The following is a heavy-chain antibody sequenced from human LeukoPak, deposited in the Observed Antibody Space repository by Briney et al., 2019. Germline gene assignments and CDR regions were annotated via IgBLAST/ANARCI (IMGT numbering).Heavy chain of an antibody. Sequence: SETLSLTCTVSGGFISSSSYYWGWIRQPPGKGLEWIGSIYYSASTYYHPSLKSRVTISVDTSKNQFSLKLSSVTAADTAVYYCARERVVPTASGYYYYYMDVWGNGTTVTISS. V-gene: IGHV4-39*07. CDR3: ARERVVPTASGYYYYYMDV. J-gene: IGHJ6*03. D-gene: IGHD2-2*01. CDR2: IYYSAST. CDR1: GGFISSSSYY.